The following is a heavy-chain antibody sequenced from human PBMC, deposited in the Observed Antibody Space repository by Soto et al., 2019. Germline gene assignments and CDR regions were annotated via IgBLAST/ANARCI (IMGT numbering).Heavy chain of an antibody. CDR3: ARGSSPYYYDSSGYLCWFVP. J-gene: IGHJ5*02. V-gene: IGHV1-3*01. D-gene: IGHD3-22*01. CDR2: INAGNGNT. Sequence: ASVKVSCKASGYTFTSYAMHWVRQAPGQRLEWMGWINAGNGNTKYSQKFQGRVTITRDTSASTAYMELSSLRSEDTAVYYCARGSSPYYYDSSGYLCWFVPWGQGTLVTVSS. CDR1: GYTFTSYA.